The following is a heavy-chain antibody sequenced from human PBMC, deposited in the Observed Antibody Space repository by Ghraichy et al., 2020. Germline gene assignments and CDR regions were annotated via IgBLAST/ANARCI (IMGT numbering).Heavy chain of an antibody. Sequence: GGSLRLSCAASGFTFSIYAMSWVRQAPGKGLEWVSNIRGTGDSTFYADSVKGRFTISRDNAKNTVFLQMNSLRVDDTAVYYCASSAVTYYGTALDYWGQGNLVTVSS. J-gene: IGHJ4*02. CDR2: IRGTGDST. CDR3: ASSAVTYYGTALDY. CDR1: GFTFSIYA. V-gene: IGHV3-23*01. D-gene: IGHD1-26*01.